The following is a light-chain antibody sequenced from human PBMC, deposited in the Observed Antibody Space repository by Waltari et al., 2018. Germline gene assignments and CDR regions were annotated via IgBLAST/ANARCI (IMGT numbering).Light chain of an antibody. Sequence: IACRASQGLSNWVAWYQQKPGKAPKVLIYKASTLESGVPSRFSGSGSGTEFTLTISSLQPDDFATYYCQQYRNLWTFGQGTKVEIK. CDR2: KAS. J-gene: IGKJ1*01. CDR3: QQYRNLWT. V-gene: IGKV1-5*03. CDR1: QGLSNW.